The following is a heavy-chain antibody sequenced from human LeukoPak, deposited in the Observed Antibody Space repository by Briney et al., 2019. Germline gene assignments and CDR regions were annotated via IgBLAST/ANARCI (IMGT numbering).Heavy chain of an antibody. J-gene: IGHJ4*02. Sequence: PSETLSLTCAVSGGSISSGGYSWSWIRQPPGKGLEWIGYIYHSGSTYYNPSLKSRVTISVDRSKNQFSLKLSSVTAAGTAVYYCARGPTVRGSFDYWGQGTLVTVSS. CDR2: IYHSGST. CDR1: GGSISSGGYS. V-gene: IGHV4-30-2*01. CDR3: ARGPTVRGSFDY. D-gene: IGHD3-10*01.